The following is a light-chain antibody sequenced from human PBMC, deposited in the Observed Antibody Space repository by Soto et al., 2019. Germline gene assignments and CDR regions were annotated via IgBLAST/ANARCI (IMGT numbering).Light chain of an antibody. J-gene: IGKJ5*01. V-gene: IGKV1-5*03. CDR1: QTISSW. CDR2: KAS. CDR3: QQDYSTPST. Sequence: DIQMTQSPSTLSGSVGDRVTITCRASQTISSWLAWYQQKPGKAPKLLIYKASTLKSGVPSRFSGSGSGTDFTLTITSLQAQDVAVYYCQQDYSTPSTFGQGTRLEIK.